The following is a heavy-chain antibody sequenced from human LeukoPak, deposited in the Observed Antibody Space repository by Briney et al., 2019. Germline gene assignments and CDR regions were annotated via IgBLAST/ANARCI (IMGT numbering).Heavy chain of an antibody. CDR1: GFTFSDYD. D-gene: IGHD3-16*01. CDR2: VSKSGDST. Sequence: GGSLRLSCAAPGFTFSDYDMAWVRQAPGKGLEWVSTVSKSGDSTYYADSVKGRFTVSRDNSKDTLFLQMNNLRVDDAAVYYCARHWVWGQGTLVTVSS. J-gene: IGHJ4*02. CDR3: ARHWV. V-gene: IGHV3-23*01.